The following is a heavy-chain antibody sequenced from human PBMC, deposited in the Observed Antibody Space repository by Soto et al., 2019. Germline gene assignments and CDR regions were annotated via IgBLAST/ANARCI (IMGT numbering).Heavy chain of an antibody. D-gene: IGHD6-13*01. CDR1: GLTFRSFT. CDR2: ISSNSAYI. J-gene: IGHJ5*02. CDR3: TRDASRDSSARGWFDP. V-gene: IGHV3-21*01. Sequence: GGSLRLSCAASGLTFRSFTMNWVRQAPGKGLEWVSTISSNSAYIYYTDALRGRFTISRDNAKNSLHLQMNSLRAEDTAVYYCTRDASRDSSARGWFDPWGPGTLVTVSS.